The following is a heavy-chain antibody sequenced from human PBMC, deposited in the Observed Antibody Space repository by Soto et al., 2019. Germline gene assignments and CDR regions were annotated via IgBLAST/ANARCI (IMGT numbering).Heavy chain of an antibody. D-gene: IGHD6-19*01. J-gene: IGHJ2*01. CDR1: GGTFSRYA. Sequence: QVQLVQSGAEVKKPGSSVKVSCKASGGTFSRYALSWVRQAPGQGLEWMGGITPMFGTANYAQKFQGRVTSNAVECKGTVHMELRRQTSDCRAVYYGAQTLGWAEAGPARLDLWGRGTLVIVSS. V-gene: IGHV1-69*12. CDR3: AQTLGWAEAGPARLDL. CDR2: ITPMFGTA.